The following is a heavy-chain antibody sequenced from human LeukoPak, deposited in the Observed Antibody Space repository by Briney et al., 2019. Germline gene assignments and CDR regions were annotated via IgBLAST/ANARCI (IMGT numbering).Heavy chain of an antibody. D-gene: IGHD5-12*01. V-gene: IGHV3-7*03. Sequence: PGGSLRLSCVGSEFTFYSYWMTWVRQAPGKGLEWVANMKEDGSEKNYVDSVKGRFTISRDNAKNSLYLQMNSLRVEDTAVYYCARSSWIGFDSWGQGTLVTVSS. CDR3: ARSSWIGFDS. CDR1: EFTFYSYW. J-gene: IGHJ4*02. CDR2: MKEDGSEK.